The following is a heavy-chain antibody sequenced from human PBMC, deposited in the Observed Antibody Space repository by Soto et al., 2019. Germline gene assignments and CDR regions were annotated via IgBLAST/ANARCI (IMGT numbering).Heavy chain of an antibody. CDR3: AMSRGGVVYGGLGPNY. CDR2: ISAYNGNT. Sequence: QVQLVQSGAEVKKPGASVKVSCKASGYTFTSYGISWVRQAPGQGLEWMGWISAYNGNTNYAQKLQGRVTMTTDTSMSTAYMELRSLISDDTAAYYCAMSRGGVVYGGLGPNYWGQGFLVIVSS. V-gene: IGHV1-18*01. J-gene: IGHJ4*02. D-gene: IGHD4-17*01. CDR1: GYTFTSYG.